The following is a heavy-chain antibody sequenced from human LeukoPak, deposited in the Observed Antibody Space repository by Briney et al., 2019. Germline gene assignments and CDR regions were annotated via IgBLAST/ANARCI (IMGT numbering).Heavy chain of an antibody. J-gene: IGHJ3*02. CDR2: IYYSGST. CDR1: GGSISSGGYS. CDR3: ARTHTALWFDI. Sequence: PSQTLSLTCAVSGGSISSGGYSWSWIRQPPGKGLEWIGYIYYSGSTYYNPSLKSRVTISVDTSKNQFSLKLSSVTAADTAVYYCARTHTALWFDIWGQGTMVTVSS. D-gene: IGHD5-18*01. V-gene: IGHV4-31*11.